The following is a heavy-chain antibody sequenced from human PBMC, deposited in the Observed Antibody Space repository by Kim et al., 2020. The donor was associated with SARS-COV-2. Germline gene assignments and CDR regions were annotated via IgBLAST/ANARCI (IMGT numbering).Heavy chain of an antibody. D-gene: IGHD3-10*01. CDR3: NTGLYFGGGLFGY. V-gene: IGHV3-15*01. J-gene: IGHJ4*02. Sequence: YSAPVKGSFSNSRDDSKNMVYLKMNSLKTEDTAVYFCNTGLYFGGGLFGYWGQGTLVTVSS.